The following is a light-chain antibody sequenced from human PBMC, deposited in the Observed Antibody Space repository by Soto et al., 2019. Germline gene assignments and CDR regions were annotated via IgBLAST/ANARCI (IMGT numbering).Light chain of an antibody. CDR2: DAS. CDR1: RDIGHS. V-gene: IGKV1-27*01. J-gene: IGKJ4*01. Sequence: DLPMTQSPPSLSASVGARVTVTCRASRDIGHSLAWYQHRPGKSPRLLVYDASTLQSEVPARFSGSGSGTQFTLAINSLRPEDVATYYCQNYDNAPLTFGGGTKVEVK. CDR3: QNYDNAPLT.